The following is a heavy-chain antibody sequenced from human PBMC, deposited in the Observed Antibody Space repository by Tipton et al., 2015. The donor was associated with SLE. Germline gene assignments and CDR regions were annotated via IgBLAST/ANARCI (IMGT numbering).Heavy chain of an antibody. CDR2: IFYTGNT. J-gene: IGHJ4*02. CDR3: ASTYYYDGSGYYGPFDY. V-gene: IGHV4-39*01. Sequence: TLSLTCTVSGGSIGSNSYSWGWIRQPPGKGLEMIGNIFYTGNTHYNPSLKSRVTISVDTSKKQFSLRLSSLTAADTAVYYCASTYYYDGSGYYGPFDYWGQGTLVTVSS. CDR1: GGSIGSNSYS. D-gene: IGHD3-22*01.